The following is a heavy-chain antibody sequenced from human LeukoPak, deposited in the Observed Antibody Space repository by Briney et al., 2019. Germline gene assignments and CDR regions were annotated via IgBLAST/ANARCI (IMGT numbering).Heavy chain of an antibody. CDR2: IYTSGST. CDR1: GGSISSYY. D-gene: IGHD2-15*01. CDR3: AREQVVVAALDYFDY. J-gene: IGHJ4*02. V-gene: IGHV4-4*07. Sequence: SETLSLTCTVSGGSISSYYWSWIRQPAGKGLEWIGRIYTSGSTNYNPSLKSRVTMSVDTSKNQFSLELSSVTAADTAVYYCAREQVVVAALDYFDYWGQGTLVTVSS.